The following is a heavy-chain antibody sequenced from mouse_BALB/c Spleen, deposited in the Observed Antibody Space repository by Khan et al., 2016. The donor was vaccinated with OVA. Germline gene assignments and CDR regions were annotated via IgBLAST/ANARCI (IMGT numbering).Heavy chain of an antibody. J-gene: IGHJ1*01. CDR3: ARISSYWYSDV. D-gene: IGHD6-2*01. Sequence: QIQLVQSGPELKKPGETVKISCKASGYTFTNYGMNWVKQAPGTGLKWMGWINTYTGEPTYADDFKGRFVFSSETSASTAYLQISNLKNEDMTTYFCARISSYWYSDVWGAGTTVTVSS. V-gene: IGHV9-1*02. CDR1: GYTFTNYG. CDR2: INTYTGEP.